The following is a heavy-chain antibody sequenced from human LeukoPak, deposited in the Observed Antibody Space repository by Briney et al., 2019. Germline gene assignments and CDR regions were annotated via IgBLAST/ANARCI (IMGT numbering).Heavy chain of an antibody. D-gene: IGHD5-18*01. Sequence: GGSLRLSCAASGFTFSSYSMNWVRQAPGKGLEWVSYISSSSSTIYYADSVKGRFTISRDNAKNSLYLQMNSLRAEDTAVYYCVHFKWSGYSYGSEFDYWGQGTLVTVSS. V-gene: IGHV3-48*01. CDR3: VHFKWSGYSYGSEFDY. J-gene: IGHJ4*02. CDR1: GFTFSSYS. CDR2: ISSSSSTI.